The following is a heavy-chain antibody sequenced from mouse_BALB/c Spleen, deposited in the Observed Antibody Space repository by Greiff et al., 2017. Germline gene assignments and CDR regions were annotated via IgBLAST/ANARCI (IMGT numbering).Heavy chain of an antibody. CDR2: INPYNDGT. V-gene: IGHV1-14*01. CDR3: ASSIYDSYYYAMDY. Sequence: VQLQQSGPELVKPGASVKMSCKASGYTFTSYVMHWVKQKPGQGLEWIGYINPYNDGTKYNEKFKGKATLTSDKSSSTAYMELSSLTSEDSAVYYCASSIYDSYYYAMDYWGQGTSVTVSS. CDR1: GYTFTSYV. J-gene: IGHJ4*01. D-gene: IGHD2-3*01.